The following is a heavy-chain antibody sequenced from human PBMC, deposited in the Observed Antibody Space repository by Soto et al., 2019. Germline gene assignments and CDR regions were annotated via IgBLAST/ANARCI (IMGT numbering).Heavy chain of an antibody. CDR2: IKSKTDGETT. CDR3: TLHIVVVTSVHNYFNH. J-gene: IGHJ4*02. CDR1: GFPFSSTD. V-gene: IGHV3-15*01. D-gene: IGHD2-21*02. Sequence: GGSLRLSCAASGFPFSSTDMTWVRQAPGKGLEWVGRIKSKTDGETTDYAAPVKGRFTISRDDSKNTMYLQMNSLQIEDTAVYFCTLHIVVVTSVHNYFNHWGQGTLVTVSS.